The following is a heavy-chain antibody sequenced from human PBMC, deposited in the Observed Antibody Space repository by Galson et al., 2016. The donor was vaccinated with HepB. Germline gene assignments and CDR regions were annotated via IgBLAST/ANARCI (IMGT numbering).Heavy chain of an antibody. V-gene: IGHV4-59*01. Sequence: SETLSLTCTISGGSISTYYWSWVRQSPGKGLDLIGFIHYTGGTNYNPSLKSRVTMSVDTSKNQFSLNLRSLTAADTGMYYCARVISDPASYYADPWGQGTLVTVSS. CDR1: GGSISTYY. CDR3: ARVISDPASYYADP. D-gene: IGHD1-26*01. J-gene: IGHJ5*02. CDR2: IHYTGGT.